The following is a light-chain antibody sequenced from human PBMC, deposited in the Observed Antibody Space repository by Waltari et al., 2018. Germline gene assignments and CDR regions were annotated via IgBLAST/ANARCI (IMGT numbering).Light chain of an antibody. V-gene: IGKV3-15*01. Sequence: EIVLTQSPGTLSVSPGERVTMSCRASESVSENLAWYRQKSGQAPTLLVYRASIPVTGVSDRVAGSGSGTEFSLTITSLQPEDSGFYYCQQYNLWPPVTFGGGTKVEIK. J-gene: IGKJ4*01. CDR1: ESVSEN. CDR3: QQYNLWPPVT. CDR2: RAS.